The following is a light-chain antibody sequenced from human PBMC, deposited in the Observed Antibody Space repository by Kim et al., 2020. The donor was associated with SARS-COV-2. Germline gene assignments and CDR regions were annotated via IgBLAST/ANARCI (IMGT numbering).Light chain of an antibody. CDR1: HSLLESDWSLY. J-gene: IGKJ3*01. V-gene: IGKV2-30*01. CDR3: MQGTHWPFT. Sequence: LASISCKSTHSLLESDWSLYLKLLHQRPGQSTRRPSYKVSTRDDGVPDRFSGSGSGTDFTLQRSRMEAEDVGVYYFMQGTHWPFTFGPGSKVCFK. CDR2: KVS.